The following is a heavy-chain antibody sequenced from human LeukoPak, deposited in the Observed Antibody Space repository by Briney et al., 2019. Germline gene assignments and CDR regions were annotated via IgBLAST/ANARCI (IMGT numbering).Heavy chain of an antibody. CDR3: VRADFWAVALDY. CDR1: GGSISSSNW. V-gene: IGHV4-4*02. CDR2: IYHSGST. Sequence: PSETLSLTCAVSGGSISSSNWWSWVRQPPGKGLEWIGEIYHSGSTNYNPSLKSRVTISVDKSKNQFSLKLSSVTAADTAVYYCVRADFWAVALDYWGQGTLVTVSS. D-gene: IGHD6-19*01. J-gene: IGHJ4*02.